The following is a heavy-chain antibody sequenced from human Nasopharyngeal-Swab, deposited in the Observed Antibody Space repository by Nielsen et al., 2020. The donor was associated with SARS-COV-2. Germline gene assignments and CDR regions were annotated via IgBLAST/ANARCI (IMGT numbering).Heavy chain of an antibody. Sequence: GESLKISCAASGFTFSSYAMSWVRQAPGKGPEWVSAISGSGGSTYYADSVKGRFTISRDNSKNTLYLQMNSLRAEDTAVYYCAKERSYGFGTDYWGQGTLVTVSS. CDR1: GFTFSSYA. CDR2: ISGSGGST. D-gene: IGHD5-18*01. CDR3: AKERSYGFGTDY. J-gene: IGHJ4*02. V-gene: IGHV3-23*01.